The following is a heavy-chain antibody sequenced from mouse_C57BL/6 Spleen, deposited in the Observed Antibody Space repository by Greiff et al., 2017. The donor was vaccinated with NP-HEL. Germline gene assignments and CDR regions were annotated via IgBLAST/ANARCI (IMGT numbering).Heavy chain of an antibody. J-gene: IGHJ1*03. Sequence: QVQLQQPGAELVMPGASVKLSCKASGYTFTSYWMHWVKQRPGQGLEWIGEIDPSDSYTNYNQKFKGKSTLTVDKSSSTAYMQLSSLTSEDSAVYYCARLWDPYGGGYEWYFDVWGTGTTVTVSS. CDR3: ARLWDPYGGGYEWYFDV. CDR1: GYTFTSYW. CDR2: IDPSDSYT. D-gene: IGHD1-1*01. V-gene: IGHV1-69*01.